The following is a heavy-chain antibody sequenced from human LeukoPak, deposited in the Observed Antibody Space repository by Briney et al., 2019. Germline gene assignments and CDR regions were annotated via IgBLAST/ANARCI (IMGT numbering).Heavy chain of an antibody. Sequence: VASVTVSFTASGYTFTIYYMHWVRQAPGQGLEWMGIINPSGGSTSYAQKFQGRVTMTRDTSTSTVYMELSSLRSEDTAVYYCARGTYYYDSSGSLYYFDYWGQGTLVTVSS. V-gene: IGHV1-46*01. CDR3: ARGTYYYDSSGSLYYFDY. CDR2: INPSGGST. J-gene: IGHJ4*02. D-gene: IGHD3-22*01. CDR1: GYTFTIYY.